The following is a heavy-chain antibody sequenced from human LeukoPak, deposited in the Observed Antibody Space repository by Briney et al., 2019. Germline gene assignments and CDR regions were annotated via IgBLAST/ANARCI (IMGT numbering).Heavy chain of an antibody. Sequence: ASVKVSCKASGYIFTSYDINWVRQATGQGLEWMGWMNPNSGNTGYAQKFQGRVTMTRNTSISTAYMELSSLRSEDTAVYYCARGSGYSYEAPYYYYGMDVWGQGTTVTVPS. J-gene: IGHJ6*02. CDR3: ARGSGYSYEAPYYYYGMDV. CDR2: MNPNSGNT. D-gene: IGHD5-18*01. V-gene: IGHV1-8*01. CDR1: GYIFTSYD.